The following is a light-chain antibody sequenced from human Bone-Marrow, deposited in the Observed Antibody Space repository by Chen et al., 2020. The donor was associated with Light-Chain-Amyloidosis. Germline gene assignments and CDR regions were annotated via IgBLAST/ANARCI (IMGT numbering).Light chain of an antibody. J-gene: IGLJ2*01. CDR1: DLPTKY. CDR2: RDT. Sequence: SYELTQPPSVSVSPGQTARITCSGDDLPTKYAYWYQQKPGQAPVLVIHRDTDRPSGISEPFSGSSSGITATLTISGVQAEDEADYHCQSADSSGTYEVIFGGGTKLTVL. V-gene: IGLV3-25*03. CDR3: QSADSSGTYEVI.